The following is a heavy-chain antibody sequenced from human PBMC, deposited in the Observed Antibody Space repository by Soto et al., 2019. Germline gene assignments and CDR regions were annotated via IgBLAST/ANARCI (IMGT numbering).Heavy chain of an antibody. CDR3: ARVSPSEIYYYYYMDV. Sequence: SDTLSLTCTVSGGSISSYYWSWIRQPPGKGLEWIGYIYYSGSTNYNPSLKSRVTISVDTSKNQFSLKLSSVTAADTAVYYCARVSPSEIYYYYYMDVWGKGTTVTVS. V-gene: IGHV4-59*01. CDR2: IYYSGST. J-gene: IGHJ6*03. CDR1: GGSISSYY.